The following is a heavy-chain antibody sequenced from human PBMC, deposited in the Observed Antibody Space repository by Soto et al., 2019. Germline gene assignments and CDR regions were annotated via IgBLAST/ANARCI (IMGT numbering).Heavy chain of an antibody. V-gene: IGHV3-49*03. CDR1: GFTFGDYA. J-gene: IGHJ6*02. D-gene: IGHD3-3*01. CDR3: TIDGFYYDFWSGYYSHYYGMDV. Sequence: GGSLRLSCTASGFTFGDYAMSWFRQAPGKGLEWVGFIRSKAYGGTTEYAASVKGRFTISRDDSKSIAYLQMNSLKTEDTAVYYCTIDGFYYDFWSGYYSHYYGMDVWGQGTTVTVSS. CDR2: IRSKAYGGTT.